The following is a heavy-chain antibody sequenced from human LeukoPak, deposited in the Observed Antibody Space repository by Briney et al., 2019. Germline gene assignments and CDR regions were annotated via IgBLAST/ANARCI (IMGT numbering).Heavy chain of an antibody. CDR1: GFTFSSYG. J-gene: IGHJ5*02. CDR2: IWYDGSNK. CDR3: ARDNSFDWFDP. V-gene: IGHV3-33*01. Sequence: SGGSLRLSCAASGFTFSSYGMHWVRQAPGKGLEWVAVIWYDGSNKYYADSVKGRFTISRDNSKSTLYLQMNSLRAEDTAVYYCARDNSFDWFDPWGQGTLVTVSS. D-gene: IGHD2/OR15-2a*01.